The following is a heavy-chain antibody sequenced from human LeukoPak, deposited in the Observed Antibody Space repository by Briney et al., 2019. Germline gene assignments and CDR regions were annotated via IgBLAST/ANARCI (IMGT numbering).Heavy chain of an antibody. CDR3: AREAYSSGRAGTFDI. CDR1: GFPFSSYW. CDR2: IPHDGGNK. Sequence: GGSLRLSCVASGFPFSSYWMTWVRQAPGKRLEWVALIPHDGGNKQYGDSAKGRFTVSRENSKNTVDLNMDSLTVDDTAIYYCAREAYSSGRAGTFDIWGQGTMVTVSS. J-gene: IGHJ3*02. V-gene: IGHV3-30*03. D-gene: IGHD6-19*01.